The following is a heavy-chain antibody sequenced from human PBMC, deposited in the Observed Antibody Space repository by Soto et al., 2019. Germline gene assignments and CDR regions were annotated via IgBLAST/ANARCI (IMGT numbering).Heavy chain of an antibody. CDR1: GGSIRSTSYY. V-gene: IGHV4-39*02. Sequence: PSETLSLTCTVSGGSIRSTSYYWGWIRQPPGKGLEYMGSIYYTGSTYYNPSPKSRVSISGDTAKNQFSLKLTSVTAADTAVYYCARDYYGSGTPWAYYYYGMDVWGQGTTVTVSS. CDR2: IYYTGST. D-gene: IGHD3-10*01. J-gene: IGHJ6*02. CDR3: ARDYYGSGTPWAYYYYGMDV.